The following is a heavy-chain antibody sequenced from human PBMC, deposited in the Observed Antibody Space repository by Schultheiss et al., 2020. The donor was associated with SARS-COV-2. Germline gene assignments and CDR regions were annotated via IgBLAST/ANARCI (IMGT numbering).Heavy chain of an antibody. D-gene: IGHD3-3*01. CDR2: ISYDGSNK. V-gene: IGHV3-30*07. J-gene: IGHJ4*02. CDR3: AKDPFYDFWSGYYFDY. Sequence: GGSLRLSCAASGFTFSSYAMHWVRQAPGKGLEWVAVISYDGSNKYYADSVKGRFTISRDNSKNTLYLQMNSLRAEDTAVYYCAKDPFYDFWSGYYFDYWGQGTLVTVSS. CDR1: GFTFSSYA.